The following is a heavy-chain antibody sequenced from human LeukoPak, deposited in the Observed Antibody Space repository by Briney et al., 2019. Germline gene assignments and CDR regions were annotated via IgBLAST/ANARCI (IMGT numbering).Heavy chain of an antibody. J-gene: IGHJ4*02. Sequence: GASVKVSCKASGYTFVSYGISWVRQAPGQGLEWMGWIGAHNGNTKYAQKLQVRVTLTTDTSTNTAYMELRSLRSDDTAVYYCARDDSSGYYYLDYWGQGTLVTVCS. D-gene: IGHD3-22*01. CDR1: GYTFVSYG. V-gene: IGHV1-18*01. CDR3: ARDDSSGYYYLDY. CDR2: IGAHNGNT.